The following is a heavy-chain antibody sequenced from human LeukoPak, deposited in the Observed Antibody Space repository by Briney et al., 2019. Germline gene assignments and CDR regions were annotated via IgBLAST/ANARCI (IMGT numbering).Heavy chain of an antibody. J-gene: IGHJ1*01. CDR2: ISGSGDST. Sequence: QPGGSLRLSCAASGFTFSNYGMSWVRQAPGKGLEWVSGISGSGDSTYYGDSVKGRVTISRDNSKNTLYLQMNSLRAEDTAVYYCAKEMAGYYYGSGSYYNGFQHWGQGTLVTVSS. CDR1: GFTFSNYG. V-gene: IGHV3-23*01. CDR3: AKEMAGYYYGSGSYYNGFQH. D-gene: IGHD3-10*01.